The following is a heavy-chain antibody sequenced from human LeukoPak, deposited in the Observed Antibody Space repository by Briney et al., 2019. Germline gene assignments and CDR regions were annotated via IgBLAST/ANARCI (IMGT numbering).Heavy chain of an antibody. CDR2: ISSGGTYK. D-gene: IGHD4-17*01. V-gene: IGHV3-21*01. CDR1: GFTFSDYT. Sequence: GGALRLSCAASGFTFSDYTMNWVRQAPGKGLEWVSSISSGGTYKYYADSVKGRFTISRDNAQNSLYLQMNSLRAEDSSVYYCARPTTVTTISADAFDIWGQGTMVTVSS. J-gene: IGHJ3*02. CDR3: ARPTTVTTISADAFDI.